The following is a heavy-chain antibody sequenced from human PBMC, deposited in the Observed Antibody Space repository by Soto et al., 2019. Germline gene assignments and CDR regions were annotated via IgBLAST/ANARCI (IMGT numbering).Heavy chain of an antibody. CDR3: ERSLLDEYSSSWRSAYYGMDV. Sequence: ASVKVSCKASGFTFSAYYIYWVRQAPGHWLEWIGWINPNSGGTNNAQKFQGRVTMTRDTSTSTVYMELSALIPDDTAVYYCERSLLDEYSSSWRSAYYGMDVWGQGTTVTVSS. V-gene: IGHV1-2*02. CDR2: INPNSGGT. CDR1: GFTFSAYY. J-gene: IGHJ6*02. D-gene: IGHD6-13*01.